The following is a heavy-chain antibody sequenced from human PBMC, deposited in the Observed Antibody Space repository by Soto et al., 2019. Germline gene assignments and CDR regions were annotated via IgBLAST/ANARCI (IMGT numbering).Heavy chain of an antibody. CDR3: ARYYDILTGYGWFDP. V-gene: IGHV1-18*01. D-gene: IGHD3-9*01. CDR2: ISAYNGNT. Sequence: ASVKVSCKASGYTFTSYGISWVRQAPGQGLEWMGWISAYNGNTNYAQKLQGGVTMTTDTSTSTAYMELRSLRSDDTAVYYCARYYDILTGYGWFDPWGQGTLVTVSS. CDR1: GYTFTSYG. J-gene: IGHJ5*02.